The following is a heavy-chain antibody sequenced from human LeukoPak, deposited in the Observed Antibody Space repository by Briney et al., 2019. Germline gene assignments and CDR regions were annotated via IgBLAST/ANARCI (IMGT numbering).Heavy chain of an antibody. CDR2: IYTSGST. D-gene: IGHD4-17*01. J-gene: IGHJ5*02. CDR1: GGSISSYY. V-gene: IGHV4-4*09. Sequence: SETLSLTCTVSGGSISSYYWSWIRQPPGKGLEWIGYIYTSGSTNYNPSLKSRVTISVDTSKNQFSLKLSSVTAADTAVYYCARQGGYGDYTNWFAPWGQGTLVTVSS. CDR3: ARQGGYGDYTNWFAP.